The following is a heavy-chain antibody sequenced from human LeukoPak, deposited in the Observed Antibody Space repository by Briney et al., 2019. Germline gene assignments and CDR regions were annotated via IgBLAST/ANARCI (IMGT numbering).Heavy chain of an antibody. Sequence: RSGGSLRLSCAASGFTFSSYAMSWVRQAPGKGLEWVSAISGSGGSTYYADSVKGRFTISRDNSKNTLYLQMNSLRAEDTAVYYCVKDHDYYTSGPIWGQGTMVTVSS. CDR2: ISGSGGST. V-gene: IGHV3-23*01. CDR3: VKDHDYYTSGPI. J-gene: IGHJ3*02. CDR1: GFTFSSYA. D-gene: IGHD3-10*01.